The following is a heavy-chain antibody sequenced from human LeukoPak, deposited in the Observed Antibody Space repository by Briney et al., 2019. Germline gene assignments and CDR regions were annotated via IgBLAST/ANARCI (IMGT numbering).Heavy chain of an antibody. CDR3: ARGGDIVLMVYADYYGMDV. CDR1: GYTFTSYD. V-gene: IGHV1-8*01. D-gene: IGHD2-8*01. J-gene: IGHJ6*02. Sequence: ASVKVSCKASGYTFTSYDINWVRQATGQGLEWMGWMNPNSGNTGYAQKFQGRVTMTRNTSISTAYMELSSLRSEDTAVYYCARGGDIVLMVYADYYGMDVRGQGTTVTVSS. CDR2: MNPNSGNT.